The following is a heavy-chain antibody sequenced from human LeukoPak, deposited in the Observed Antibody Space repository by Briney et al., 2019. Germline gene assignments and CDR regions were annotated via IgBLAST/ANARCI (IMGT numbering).Heavy chain of an antibody. D-gene: IGHD1-7*01. J-gene: IGHJ4*02. CDR3: ARDLAGTTGSFDY. Sequence: SQTLSLTCTVSGGSISSGGYYWSWIRQHPGKGLEWIGYIYYSGSTYYNPSLKSRVTISVDTSKNQFSLKLSSVTAADTAVYYRARDLAGTTGSFDYWGQGTLVTVSS. CDR2: IYYSGST. CDR1: GGSISSGGYY. V-gene: IGHV4-31*03.